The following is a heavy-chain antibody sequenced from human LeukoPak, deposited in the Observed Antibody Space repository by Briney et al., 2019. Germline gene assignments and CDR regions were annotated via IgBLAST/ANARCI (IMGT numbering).Heavy chain of an antibody. CDR3: AKPLQKYTYGGNFDY. CDR2: ISSSADST. D-gene: IGHD4-23*01. Sequence: GGSLRLSCEASGFTFSSYAMSWVRQAPGKGLAWVSVISSSADSTYYADSVKGRFTISRDNSKNTLYLQMNNLRAEDAAVYYCAKPLQKYTYGGNFDYWGQGILVTVSS. J-gene: IGHJ4*02. V-gene: IGHV3-23*01. CDR1: GFTFSSYA.